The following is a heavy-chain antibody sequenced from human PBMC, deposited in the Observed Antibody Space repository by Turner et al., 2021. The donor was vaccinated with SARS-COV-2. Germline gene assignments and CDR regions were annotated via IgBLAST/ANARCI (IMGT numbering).Heavy chain of an antibody. CDR3: AREGYCSSNSCYRGQYYYYGMDV. D-gene: IGHD2-2*02. Sequence: QVQLVQSGAEVKKPGASVKVSCKASGYTFTSYGISWVRQAPGQGLEWMGWISAYNGYTNYAQKLQGRVTMTTDTSTSTAYMELRSLRSDETAVYYCAREGYCSSNSCYRGQYYYYGMDVWGQGTTVTVSS. CDR1: GYTFTSYG. J-gene: IGHJ6*02. V-gene: IGHV1-18*04. CDR2: ISAYNGYT.